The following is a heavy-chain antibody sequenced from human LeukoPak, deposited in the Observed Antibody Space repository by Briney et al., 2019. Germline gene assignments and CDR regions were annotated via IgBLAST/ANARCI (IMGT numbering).Heavy chain of an antibody. CDR3: ARDRNAFDI. Sequence: GGSLRLSCAVSGFIVSGNSMSWVRQAPGKGLEWVSVIYSGGSTHYADSVKGRFTISRHNSKNTLYLQMNSLRAEDTAMYYCARDRNAFDIWGQGTMVTVSS. CDR2: IYSGGST. V-gene: IGHV3-53*04. CDR1: GFIVSGNS. J-gene: IGHJ3*02.